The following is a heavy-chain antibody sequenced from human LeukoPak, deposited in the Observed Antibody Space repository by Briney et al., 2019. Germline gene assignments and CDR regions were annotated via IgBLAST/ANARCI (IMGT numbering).Heavy chain of an antibody. J-gene: IGHJ4*02. CDR2: IYSGGST. CDR3: ARGQNSVDADSMTVDTDSMTFDY. Sequence: GGSLRLSCAASGFIVSSHYMSWVRQAPGKGLEWLSVIYSGGSTFSADSVKGRFIISRDNSKNTVYLQMNSLRAEDTAVYYCARGQNSVDADSMTVDTDSMTFDYWGQGTLVTVSS. D-gene: IGHD5-18*01. CDR1: GFIVSSHY. V-gene: IGHV3-53*01.